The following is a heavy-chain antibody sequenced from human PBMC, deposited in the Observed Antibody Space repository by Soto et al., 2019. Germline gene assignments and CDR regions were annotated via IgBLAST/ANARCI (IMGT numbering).Heavy chain of an antibody. CDR1: GFTVSGNF. V-gene: IGHV3-53*02. CDR3: ASRFSSSWSALDY. D-gene: IGHD6-13*01. J-gene: IGHJ4*02. CDR2: IYSGDST. Sequence: DVQLVETGGGLIQPGGSLRLSCAASGFTVSGNFMSWVRQAPGKGLEWVSIIYSGDSTYYADSVKGRFTISRDNSKNTLYLQMNSLIAEDTAVYYCASRFSSSWSALDYWGQGTLVTVSS.